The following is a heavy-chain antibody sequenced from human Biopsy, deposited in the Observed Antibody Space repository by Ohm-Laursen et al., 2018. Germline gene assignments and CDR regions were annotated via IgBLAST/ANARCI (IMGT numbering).Heavy chain of an antibody. CDR1: GGSISSDY. Sequence: PVTLSLTCSVSGGSISSDYWSWIRQTPGKGLEWIGYIYYSGSTNYNPSLKSRITISADTSKNQFSLKLSSVTVADTAVFYCARRGSGGRSFDYWGQGSLVTVSS. CDR3: ARRGSGGRSFDY. V-gene: IGHV4-59*08. CDR2: IYYSGST. D-gene: IGHD2-15*01. J-gene: IGHJ4*02.